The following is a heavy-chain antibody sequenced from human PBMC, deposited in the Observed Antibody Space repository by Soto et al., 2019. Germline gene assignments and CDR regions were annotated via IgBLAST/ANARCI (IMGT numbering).Heavy chain of an antibody. V-gene: IGHV4-34*01. CDR2: INHSGST. CDR3: ARGWRAVAGKVYFQH. Sequence: QVQLQQWGAGLLKPSETLSLTSAVYGGSFSGYYWSWIRQPPGKGLEWMGEINHSGSTNYNPSLKSRVTISVDMHKNQFSLKLSSVTAADTAVYYCARGWRAVAGKVYFQHWGQGTLVTVSS. CDR1: GGSFSGYY. J-gene: IGHJ1*01. D-gene: IGHD6-19*01.